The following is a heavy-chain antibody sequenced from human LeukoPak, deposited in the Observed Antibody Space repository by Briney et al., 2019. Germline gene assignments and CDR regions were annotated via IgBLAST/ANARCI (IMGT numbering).Heavy chain of an antibody. CDR1: GFTFSHAW. CDR3: TTDRITAMVSEH. Sequence: GGSLRLSCAASGFTFSHAWMSWVRQAPGKGLEWVGRIKSNTDGGTTAYAAPVDGRFVISRDDSKNTLYLQLNSLQTEDTAVYYCTTDRITAMVSEHWGQGTLVTVSS. CDR2: IKSNTDGGTT. D-gene: IGHD3-16*01. J-gene: IGHJ1*01. V-gene: IGHV3-15*01.